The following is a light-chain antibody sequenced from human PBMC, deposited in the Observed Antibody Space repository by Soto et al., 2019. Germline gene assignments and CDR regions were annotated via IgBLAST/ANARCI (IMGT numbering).Light chain of an antibody. Sequence: QSVLTQPASVSGSPGQSITISCTGTSSDVGGYNYVSWFQQHPGEAPKLIISEVNKRPSGVPDRFSGSKSGNTASLTVSGLQAEDEADYYCTSYGGRDNLMFGGGTQLTVL. J-gene: IGLJ3*02. CDR1: SSDVGGYNY. V-gene: IGLV2-8*01. CDR3: TSYGGRDNLM. CDR2: EVN.